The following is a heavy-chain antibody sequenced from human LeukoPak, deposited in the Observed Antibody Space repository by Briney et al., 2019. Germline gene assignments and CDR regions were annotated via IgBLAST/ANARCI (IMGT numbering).Heavy chain of an antibody. J-gene: IGHJ4*02. V-gene: IGHV3-7*01. Sequence: GGSLRLSCVASGFTFSDYWMSWVRQAPGKGLEWVANIKQDGSDKQYVDSIKGRFTITRDNARNTLYLQMDSLRVEDTAIYYCARFSRVQSSFWGRGTLVTVSS. D-gene: IGHD4/OR15-4a*01. CDR2: IKQDGSDK. CDR3: ARFSRVQSSF. CDR1: GFTFSDYW.